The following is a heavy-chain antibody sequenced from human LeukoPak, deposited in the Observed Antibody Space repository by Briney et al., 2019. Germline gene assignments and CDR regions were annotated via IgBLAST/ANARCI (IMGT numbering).Heavy chain of an antibody. CDR3: VRGSAPERGLDY. Sequence: GGSLRLSCAASEFTFSSYSMNWVRQAPGKGLEWVSYITNSGNSKSYADSVKGRFTISRDDAKNSLYLQMNSLRGEDTAVYYCVRGSAPERGLDYWGQGARVTVSS. J-gene: IGHJ4*02. D-gene: IGHD6-25*01. CDR2: ITNSGNSK. CDR1: EFTFSSYS. V-gene: IGHV3-48*04.